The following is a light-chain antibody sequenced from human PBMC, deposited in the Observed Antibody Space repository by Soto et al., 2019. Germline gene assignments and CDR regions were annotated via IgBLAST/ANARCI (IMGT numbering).Light chain of an antibody. Sequence: DNQITQSPSSLSASLGDRVTLTFRASQSISSYVNWYQQKPGKPPKLLIYSTSTLQSGVPSRFSGRGSGTDFTLTISNLQPEDFATYYCQQTYNSPPNFGQGTRLEIK. V-gene: IGKV1-39*01. CDR2: STS. CDR1: QSISSY. J-gene: IGKJ5*01. CDR3: QQTYNSPPN.